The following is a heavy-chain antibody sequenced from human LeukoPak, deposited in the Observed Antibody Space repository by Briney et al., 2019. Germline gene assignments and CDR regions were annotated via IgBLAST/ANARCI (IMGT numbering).Heavy chain of an antibody. D-gene: IGHD2-2*01. V-gene: IGHV1-18*01. Sequence: ASVKVSCKASGYTFTSCGISWVRQAPGQGLEWMGWISAYNGNTNYAQKLQGRVTMTTDTSTSTAYMELRSLRSDDTAVYYCARDRQYCSSTSCSFDYWGQGTLVTVSS. J-gene: IGHJ4*02. CDR2: ISAYNGNT. CDR3: ARDRQYCSSTSCSFDY. CDR1: GYTFTSCG.